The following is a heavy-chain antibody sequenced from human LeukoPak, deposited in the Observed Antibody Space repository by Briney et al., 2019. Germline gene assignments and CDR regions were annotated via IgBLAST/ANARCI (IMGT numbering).Heavy chain of an antibody. Sequence: SETLSLTCAVYGGSFSGYYWSWIRQPPGKGLEWIGEINHSRSTNYNPSLKSRVTISVDTSKNQFSLKLSSVTAADTAVYYCARAHYDYVWGSYRLVFDYWGQGTLVTVSS. J-gene: IGHJ4*02. CDR1: GGSFSGYY. V-gene: IGHV4-34*01. CDR3: ARAHYDYVWGSYRLVFDY. D-gene: IGHD3-16*02. CDR2: INHSRST.